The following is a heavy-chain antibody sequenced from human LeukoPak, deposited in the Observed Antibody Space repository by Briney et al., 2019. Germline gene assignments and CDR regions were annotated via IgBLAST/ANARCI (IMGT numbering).Heavy chain of an antibody. V-gene: IGHV4-59*01. D-gene: IGHD6-13*01. CDR1: GGSISSYY. CDR3: ARVPTAAGSDNWFDP. Sequence: SSETLSLTCTVSGGSISSYYWSWIRQPPGKGLEWIGYIYYSGSTNYNPSLKSRVTISVDTSKNQFSLKLSSVTAADTAVYYCARVPTAAGSDNWFDPWGQGTLVTVSS. CDR2: IYYSGST. J-gene: IGHJ5*02.